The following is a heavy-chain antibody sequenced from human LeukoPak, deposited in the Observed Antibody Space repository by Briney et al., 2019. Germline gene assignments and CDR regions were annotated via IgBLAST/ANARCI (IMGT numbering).Heavy chain of an antibody. CDR3: AKMPGSYSSGWTNFDY. D-gene: IGHD6-19*01. V-gene: IGHV3-23*01. CDR1: GFTFSNYA. J-gene: IGHJ4*02. CDR2: ISGSGSST. Sequence: GGSLRLSRAASGFTFSNYAMSWVRPAPGRGLEWVSGISGSGSSTYYADSVKGRFTISRDNSKNTLYLQMNSLRAGDTAVYFCAKMPGSYSSGWTNFDYWGQGTLVTVSS.